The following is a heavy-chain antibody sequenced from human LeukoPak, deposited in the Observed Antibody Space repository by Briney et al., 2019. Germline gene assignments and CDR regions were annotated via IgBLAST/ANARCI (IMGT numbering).Heavy chain of an antibody. D-gene: IGHD2-2*01. Sequence: GGSLRLSCAASGLTFSSYWMHWVRQAPGKGLVWVSRINSDGSSTSYADSVKGRFTISRDNAKNTLYLQMNSLRAEDTAVYYCARGPAATDAFDIWGQGTMVTVSS. V-gene: IGHV3-74*01. CDR1: GLTFSSYW. CDR2: INSDGSST. J-gene: IGHJ3*02. CDR3: ARGPAATDAFDI.